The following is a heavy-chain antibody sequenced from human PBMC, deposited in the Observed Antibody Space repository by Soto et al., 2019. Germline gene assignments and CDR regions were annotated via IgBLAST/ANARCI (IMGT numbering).Heavy chain of an antibody. D-gene: IGHD6-13*01. CDR2: ISGSGGST. J-gene: IGHJ5*02. CDR3: AKEGASRWYIVMWFDP. V-gene: IGHV3-23*01. Sequence: EVQLLESGGGLVQPGGSLRLSCAASGFTFSSYAMSWVRQAPGKGLEWVSAISGSGGSTYYADSVKGRFTISRDNSNNTLYLQMNSLRAEDTAVYYCAKEGASRWYIVMWFDPWGQGTLVTVSS. CDR1: GFTFSSYA.